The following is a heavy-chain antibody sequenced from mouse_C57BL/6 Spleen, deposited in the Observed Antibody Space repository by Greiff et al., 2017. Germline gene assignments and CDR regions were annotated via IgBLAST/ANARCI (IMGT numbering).Heavy chain of an antibody. J-gene: IGHJ4*01. V-gene: IGHV5-12*01. CDR3: ARHAYYDDEVSYAIDY. Sequence: EVQLVESGGGLVQPGGSLKLSCAASGFTFSDYYLYWVRQTPEKRLEWVEYISNGGGSTYYPHPVKGRFHISRDNAKNTLYLQMSRLKSEDTAMYYCARHAYYDDEVSYAIDYWGQGTSVTVSS. CDR1: GFTFSDYY. D-gene: IGHD2-4*01. CDR2: ISNGGGST.